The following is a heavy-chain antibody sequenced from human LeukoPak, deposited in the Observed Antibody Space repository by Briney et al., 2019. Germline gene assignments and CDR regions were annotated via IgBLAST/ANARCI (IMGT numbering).Heavy chain of an antibody. Sequence: GGSLRLSCVASGFPFSSYWMTWVRQAPGKGLEWVANIEQDGSKKSYVDSVKGRFTISRDNAKNSLYLQMNSLRAEDTAIYYCAKYGPQDSGSSHFDYWGQGALVTVSS. V-gene: IGHV3-7*01. J-gene: IGHJ4*02. D-gene: IGHD1-26*01. CDR2: IEQDGSKK. CDR3: AKYGPQDSGSSHFDY. CDR1: GFPFSSYW.